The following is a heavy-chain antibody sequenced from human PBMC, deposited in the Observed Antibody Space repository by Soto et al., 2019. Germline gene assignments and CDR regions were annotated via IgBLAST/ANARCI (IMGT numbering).Heavy chain of an antibody. CDR3: VRADGDYHDGNGYLGRH. J-gene: IGHJ4*02. CDR2: INKDGTGT. D-gene: IGHD5-18*01. CDR1: GFTFSGSA. Sequence: GGSLRLSCAARGFTFSGSAMHWVRQASGKGLEWLANINKDGTGTMYADSVKGRLSISRDNAKNTLYLQMNSLRVEDTAVYYCVRADGDYHDGNGYLGRHWGQGTLVTVSS. V-gene: IGHV3-7*04.